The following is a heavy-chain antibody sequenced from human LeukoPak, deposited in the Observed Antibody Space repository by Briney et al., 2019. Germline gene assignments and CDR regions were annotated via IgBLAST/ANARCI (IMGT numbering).Heavy chain of an antibody. V-gene: IGHV4-59*08. CDR3: VRQRGRHVRCDH. Sequence: ETETLLCTVSTGAMNGYYGSWIRQPPGKALVWIRYIYYSGITYYTDSLKSRFTISVDTSNNQFSLRLRSVTAADTAVYYCVRQRGRHVRCDHWGQGTLVTVSS. CDR2: IYYSGIT. CDR1: TGAMNGYY. D-gene: IGHD3-10*01. J-gene: IGHJ5*02.